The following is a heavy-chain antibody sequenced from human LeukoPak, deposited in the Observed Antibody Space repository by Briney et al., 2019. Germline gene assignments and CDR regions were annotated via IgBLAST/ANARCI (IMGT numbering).Heavy chain of an antibody. CDR2: ISGSGGST. CDR1: GFTFSSYA. J-gene: IGHJ5*02. Sequence: GGSLRLSCAASGFTFSSYAMSWVRQAPGQGLEWVSAISGSGGSTYYADSVKGRFTISRDNSKNTLYLQMNSLRAEDTAVYYCAKPAEYATFRDDWFDPWGQGTLVTVSS. CDR3: AKPAEYATFRDDWFDP. V-gene: IGHV3-23*01. D-gene: IGHD3-10*01.